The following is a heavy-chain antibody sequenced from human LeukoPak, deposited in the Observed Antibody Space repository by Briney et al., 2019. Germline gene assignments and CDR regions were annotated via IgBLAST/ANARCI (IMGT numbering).Heavy chain of an antibody. Sequence: LETLSLTCTVSGGCISSYYWSWIRQPPGKGLEWIGYIYYSGSTNYNPSLKSRVTISVDTSKNQFSLKLSSVTAADTAVYYCAREDPYCSGGSCYNWGQGTLVTVSS. CDR3: AREDPYCSGGSCYN. D-gene: IGHD2-15*01. CDR1: GGCISSYY. CDR2: IYYSGST. V-gene: IGHV4-59*01. J-gene: IGHJ4*02.